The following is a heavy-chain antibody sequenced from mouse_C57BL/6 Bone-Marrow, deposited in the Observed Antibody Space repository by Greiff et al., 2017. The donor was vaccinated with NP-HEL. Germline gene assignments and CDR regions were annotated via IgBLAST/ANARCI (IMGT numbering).Heavy chain of an antibody. CDR1: GYTFTSYG. CDR2: IYPRSGNT. V-gene: IGHV1-81*01. D-gene: IGHD1-2*01. J-gene: IGHJ1*03. CDR3: ARDEYGPYFDV. Sequence: VHLVEPGAELARPGASVKLSCTASGYTFTSYGMSWVKQRTGQGLEWIGRIYPRSGNTYYNEKFKGKATLTADKSSSTAYMELSSLTSEDSSVYLCARDEYGPYFDVWGTGTTVTVSS.